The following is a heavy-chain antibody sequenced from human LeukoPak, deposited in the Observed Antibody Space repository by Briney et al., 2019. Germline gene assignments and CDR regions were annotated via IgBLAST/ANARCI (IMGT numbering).Heavy chain of an antibody. CDR1: GYSISSGHY. Sequence: SETLSLTCTVSGYSISSGHYWGWIRQPPGKGLEWIGSIYHSGSTYYNPSLKSRVTISVDTSKNQFSLKLSSVTAADTAVYYCARDILEWFHRGDAFDIWGQGTMVTVSA. J-gene: IGHJ3*02. CDR3: ARDILEWFHRGDAFDI. CDR2: IYHSGST. D-gene: IGHD3-3*01. V-gene: IGHV4-38-2*02.